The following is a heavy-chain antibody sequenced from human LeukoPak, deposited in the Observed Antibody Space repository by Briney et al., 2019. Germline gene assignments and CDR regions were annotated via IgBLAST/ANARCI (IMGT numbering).Heavy chain of an antibody. D-gene: IGHD2-2*03. Sequence: ASVKVSCKASGYTFTGYYMHWVRQAPGQGLEWMGWVNPNSGGTNYAQKFQGRVTMTRDTSISTAYMELSRLRSDDTAVYYCAREMDIVVVPAAMGEFDPWGQGTLVTVSS. CDR3: AREMDIVVVPAAMGEFDP. CDR2: VNPNSGGT. J-gene: IGHJ5*02. V-gene: IGHV1-2*02. CDR1: GYTFTGYY.